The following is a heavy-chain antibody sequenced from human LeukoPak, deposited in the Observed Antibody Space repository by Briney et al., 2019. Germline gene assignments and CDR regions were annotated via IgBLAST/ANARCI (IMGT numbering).Heavy chain of an antibody. D-gene: IGHD1-26*01. CDR1: GFTFSNSA. V-gene: IGHV3-23*01. CDR3: AKTWEPGGWFDP. CDR2: LSGSGITT. J-gene: IGHJ5*02. Sequence: QPGGSLRLSCAASGFTFSNSAMSWVRQAPGKGLEWVSTLSGSGITTYYADSVKGRFTISRDNSKNTLYLQMNSLRAEDTAVYYCAKTWEPGGWFDPWGQGTLVTVSS.